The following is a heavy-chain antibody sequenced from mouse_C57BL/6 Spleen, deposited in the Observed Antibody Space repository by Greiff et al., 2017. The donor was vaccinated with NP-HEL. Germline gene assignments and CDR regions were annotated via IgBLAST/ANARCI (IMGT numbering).Heavy chain of an antibody. Sequence: EVKLMESEGGLVQPGSSMKLSCTASGFTFSDYYMAWVRQVPEKGLEWVANINYDGSSTYYLDSLKSRFIISRDNAKNILYLQMSSLKSEDTATYYCARETTPTLRYFDYWGQGTTLTVSS. CDR3: ARETTPTLRYFDY. D-gene: IGHD2-12*01. J-gene: IGHJ2*01. CDR2: INYDGSST. CDR1: GFTFSDYY. V-gene: IGHV5-16*01.